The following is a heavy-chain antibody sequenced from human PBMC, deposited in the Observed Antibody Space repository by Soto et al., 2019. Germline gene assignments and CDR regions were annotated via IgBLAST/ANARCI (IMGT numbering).Heavy chain of an antibody. CDR1: GFTFDDYA. CDR3: AKDTYSSGRYEPRAFDI. CDR2: ISWNSGSI. Sequence: EVQLVESGGGLVQPGRSLRLSCAASGFTFDDYAMHWVRQAPGKGLEWVSGISWNSGSIGYADSVKGRFTISRDNAKKSLYLQMKSLRAEDTALYYCAKDTYSSGRYEPRAFDIWGQGTMVTVSS. V-gene: IGHV3-9*01. J-gene: IGHJ3*02. D-gene: IGHD6-19*01.